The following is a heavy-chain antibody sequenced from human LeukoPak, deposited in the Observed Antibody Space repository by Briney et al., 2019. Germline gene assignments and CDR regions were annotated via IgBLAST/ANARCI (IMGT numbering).Heavy chain of an antibody. J-gene: IGHJ3*01. V-gene: IGHV3-23*01. CDR3: AHCSGGYCITSAFDF. Sequence: GGSLRLSCVASGFTFGTYSMTWVRQAPGKRLEWVSSISGDGGVTEYADSVKGRFISSRDNSKNTLYLQMNSLGAEDTAVYYCAHCSGGYCITSAFDFWGQGTLVTVSS. D-gene: IGHD2-15*01. CDR1: GFTFGTYS. CDR2: ISGDGGVT.